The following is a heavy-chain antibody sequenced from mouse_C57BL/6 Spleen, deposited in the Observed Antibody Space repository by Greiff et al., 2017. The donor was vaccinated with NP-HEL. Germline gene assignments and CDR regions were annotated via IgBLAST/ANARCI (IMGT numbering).Heavy chain of an antibody. V-gene: IGHV1-7*01. Sequence: VQLQQSGAELAKPGASVKLSCKASGYTFTSYWMHWVKQRHGQGLEWIGYINPSSGYTKYNQKFKDKATLTADQSSSTAYMQLSSLTYEDSEVYYCAKRDYSNYDPLLDYWGQGTTLTVSS. CDR3: AKRDYSNYDPLLDY. CDR2: INPSSGYT. D-gene: IGHD2-5*01. CDR1: GYTFTSYW. J-gene: IGHJ2*01.